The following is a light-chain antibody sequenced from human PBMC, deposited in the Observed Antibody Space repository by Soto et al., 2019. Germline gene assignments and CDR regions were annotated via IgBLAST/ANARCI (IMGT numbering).Light chain of an antibody. V-gene: IGKV1-33*01. Sequence: DIQMTQSPSSLSASVGDRVTIACQANQDIGNYLNWYQQKPGKAPRLLIYDASNLEIGVPSRFSGSGSGTDFTFTISNLQPEDIATYYCQQLNTYPHTFGQGTKLEIK. CDR2: DAS. CDR3: QQLNTYPHT. CDR1: QDIGNY. J-gene: IGKJ2*01.